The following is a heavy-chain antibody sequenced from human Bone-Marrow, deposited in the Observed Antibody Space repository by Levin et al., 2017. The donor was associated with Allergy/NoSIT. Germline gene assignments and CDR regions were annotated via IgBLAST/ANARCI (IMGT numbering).Heavy chain of an antibody. CDR3: ARRVLQHGWFDP. CDR2: IYYSGST. Sequence: ESLKISCTVSGGSISSSSYYWGWIRQPPGKGLEWIGSIYYSGSTYYNPSLKSRVTISVDTSKNQFSLKLSSVTAADTAVYYCARRVLQHGWFDPWGQGTLVTVSS. D-gene: IGHD6-13*01. CDR1: GGSISSSSYY. J-gene: IGHJ5*02. V-gene: IGHV4-39*01.